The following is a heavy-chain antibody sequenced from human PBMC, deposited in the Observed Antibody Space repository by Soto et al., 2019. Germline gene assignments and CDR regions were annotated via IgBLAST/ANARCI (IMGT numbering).Heavy chain of an antibody. CDR2: IYYSGST. CDR1: GGPISSDY. CDR3: ARVLLEWLSLGGMDV. D-gene: IGHD3-3*01. Sequence: PSGPLSLTCTVSGGPISSDYWSGILQPPGKGLEWIGYIYYSGSTNYNPSLKSRVTISVDTSKNQFSLKLSSVTAADTAVYYCARVLLEWLSLGGMDVWGQGTTVTVSS. J-gene: IGHJ6*02. V-gene: IGHV4-59*01.